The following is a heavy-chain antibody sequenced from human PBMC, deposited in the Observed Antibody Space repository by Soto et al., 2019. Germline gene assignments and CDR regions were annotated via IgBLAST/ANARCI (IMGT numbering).Heavy chain of an antibody. CDR3: THKYYGDYWYFDL. J-gene: IGHJ2*01. CDR1: GFTFSGSA. V-gene: IGHV3-73*01. D-gene: IGHD4-17*01. Sequence: EVQLVESGGGLVQPGGSLKLSCAASGFTFSGSAMHWVRQASGKGLEWVGRIRSKANSYATAYAASVKGRFTISRDDSKNTAYLQMNSLKTEDTVVYYCTHKYYGDYWYFDLWGRGTLVTVSS. CDR2: IRSKANSYAT.